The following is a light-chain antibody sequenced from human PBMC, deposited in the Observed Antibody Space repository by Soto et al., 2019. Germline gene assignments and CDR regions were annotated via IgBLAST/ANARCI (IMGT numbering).Light chain of an antibody. Sequence: EIVMTQSPATLSVSPGERATLSCRASQSVSSNLAWYQQKPGQAPRLLIYGASTRATGIPARFSGSGSGAEFTLSFSSLQSEDFAVYYCQQCNNWPPWTFGEGTKVEIK. CDR2: GAS. J-gene: IGKJ1*01. CDR1: QSVSSN. CDR3: QQCNNWPPWT. V-gene: IGKV3-15*01.